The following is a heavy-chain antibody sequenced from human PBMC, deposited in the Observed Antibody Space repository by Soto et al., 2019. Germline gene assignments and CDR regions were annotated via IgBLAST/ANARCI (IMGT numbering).Heavy chain of an antibody. V-gene: IGHV3-23*01. J-gene: IGHJ3*02. CDR3: ASIAVAGTSNAFDI. Sequence: GGSLRLSCAASGFSFVNYAMNWVRQAPGKGLEWVSGLSGSGTSTYYADSVKGRFTISRDNSRDTLFLQMNSLRAEDTAVYYCASIAVAGTSNAFDIWGQGTMVTVSS. CDR1: GFSFVNYA. CDR2: LSGSGTST. D-gene: IGHD6-19*01.